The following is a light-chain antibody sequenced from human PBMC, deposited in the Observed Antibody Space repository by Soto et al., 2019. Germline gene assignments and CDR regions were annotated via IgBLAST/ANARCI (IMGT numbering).Light chain of an antibody. J-gene: IGLJ1*01. CDR3: AAWDDSLNGYV. Sequence: QSVLTQPPSVSAAPGQKVTISCSGSSSNIGSNTVNWYQQLPGTAPRLLIYSNNRRPSGVPDRFSGSKSGISASLAISGLQSDDEADYYCAAWDDSLNGYVFATGTKLTVL. V-gene: IGLV1-44*01. CDR2: SNN. CDR1: SSNIGSNT.